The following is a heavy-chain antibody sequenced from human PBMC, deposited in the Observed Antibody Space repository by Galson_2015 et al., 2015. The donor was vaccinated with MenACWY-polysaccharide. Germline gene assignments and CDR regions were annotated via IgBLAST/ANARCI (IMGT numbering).Heavy chain of an antibody. CDR2: TYYRSKWYN. J-gene: IGHJ2*01. Sequence: CAISGDSVSSNSAAWNWIRQSPSRGLEWLGRTYYRSKWYNDYAVSVKSRITINPDTSKNQFSLQLNSVTPEDTAVYYCARDSRGFSSGWDYWYFDLWGRGTLVTVSS. CDR3: ARDSRGFSSGWDYWYFDL. CDR1: GDSVSSNSAA. D-gene: IGHD6-19*01. V-gene: IGHV6-1*01.